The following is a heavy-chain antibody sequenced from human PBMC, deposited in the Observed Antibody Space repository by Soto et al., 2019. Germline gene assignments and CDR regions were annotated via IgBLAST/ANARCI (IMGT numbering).Heavy chain of an antibody. D-gene: IGHD6-6*01. J-gene: IGHJ5*02. CDR3: ARDLSSSS. CDR1: GFTFSSYA. Sequence: QVQLVESGGGVVQPGRSLRLSCAASGFTFSSYAMHWVRQAPGKGLEWVAVISYDGSNKYYADSVKGRFTISRDNSKNTLYLQMNSLRAEDTAVYYCARDLSSSSWGQGTLVTVSS. CDR2: ISYDGSNK. V-gene: IGHV3-30-3*01.